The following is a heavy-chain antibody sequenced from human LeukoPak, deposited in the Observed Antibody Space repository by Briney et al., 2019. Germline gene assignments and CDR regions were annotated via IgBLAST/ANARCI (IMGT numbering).Heavy chain of an antibody. D-gene: IGHD3-10*01. J-gene: IGHJ5*01. CDR2: ITMDSVM. Sequence: GGSLRLSCVASGFALSDYGMSWARQAPGNGLDWISYITMDSVMYYADSVKGRFAISRDNDKNSLYLQMNILRDDDTAVYYCTRGRFQFLGPNDSWGLGALVTVSP. V-gene: IGHV3-48*02. CDR3: TRGRFQFLGPNDS. CDR1: GFALSDYG.